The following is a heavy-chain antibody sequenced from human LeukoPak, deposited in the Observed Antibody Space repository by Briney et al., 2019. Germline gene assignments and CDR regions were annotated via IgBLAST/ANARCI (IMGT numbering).Heavy chain of an antibody. Sequence: GGSLRLACAGSGFTFSNYWMHWVRQAPGKGLVWVSRIYSDGNTTDYADSVKGRFTISRDNAKNTLYLQMNSLRAEDTAVYYCARDQGSTSRGIDYWGQGTLVTVSS. CDR3: ARDQGSTSRGIDY. CDR1: GFTFSNYW. D-gene: IGHD2-2*01. CDR2: IYSDGNTT. V-gene: IGHV3-74*01. J-gene: IGHJ4*02.